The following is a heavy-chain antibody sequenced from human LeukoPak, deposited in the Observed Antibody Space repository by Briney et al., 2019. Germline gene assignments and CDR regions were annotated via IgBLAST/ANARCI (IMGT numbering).Heavy chain of an antibody. CDR2: INTDGGST. CDR1: GFTFGSYW. V-gene: IGHV3-74*01. Sequence: GGSLRLSCAASGFTFGSYWMHWVRQAPGKGLVWVSRINTDGGSTTYADSVKGRFTTSRDNAKNTLYLQMNSLRAEDTAVYYCATAEGPGSGSYAIDYWGQGTLVTVSS. D-gene: IGHD3-10*01. J-gene: IGHJ4*02. CDR3: ATAEGPGSGSYAIDY.